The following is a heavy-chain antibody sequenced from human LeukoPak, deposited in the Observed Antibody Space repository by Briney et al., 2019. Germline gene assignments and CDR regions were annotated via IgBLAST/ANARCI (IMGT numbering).Heavy chain of an antibody. CDR3: AKDSSGYAGCSGGSCYPHAFDY. Sequence: PGRSLRLSCAASGFTFSSYGMHWVRQAPGKGLEWVAVIWYDGSNKYYADSVKGRFTISRDNSKNTLYLQMNSLRAEDTAVYYCAKDSSGYAGCSGGSCYPHAFDYWGQGTLVTVSS. D-gene: IGHD2-15*01. J-gene: IGHJ4*02. CDR2: IWYDGSNK. CDR1: GFTFSSYG. V-gene: IGHV3-33*06.